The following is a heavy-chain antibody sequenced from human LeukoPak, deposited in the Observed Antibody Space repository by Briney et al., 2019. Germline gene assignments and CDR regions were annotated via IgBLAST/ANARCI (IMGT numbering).Heavy chain of an antibody. CDR2: IYYSGST. CDR3: AREEADSWYFDL. D-gene: IGHD6-13*01. J-gene: IGHJ2*01. V-gene: IGHV4-30-4*01. CDR1: GGSISSGDYY. Sequence: PSETLSLTCTVSGGSISSGDYYWSWIRQPPGKGLEWIGYIYYSGSTYYNPSLKSRVTISVDTSKNQFSLKLSSVTAADTAVYYCAREEADSWYFDLWGRGTLVTVSS.